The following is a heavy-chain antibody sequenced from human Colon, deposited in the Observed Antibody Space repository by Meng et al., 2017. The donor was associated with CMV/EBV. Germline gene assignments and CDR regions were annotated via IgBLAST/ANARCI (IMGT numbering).Heavy chain of an antibody. D-gene: IGHD3-10*01. J-gene: IGHJ4*02. CDR3: ARVPASTMVRGVGKYYFDY. V-gene: IGHV4-39*07. CDR1: AGSISSSSYY. CDR2: ISYSGST. Sequence: SETLSLTCTVSAGSISSSSYYWGWIRQPPGKGLEWIGSISYSGSTYYNPSLKSRVTISVDTSNNQFSLKVSSVTAADTAVYYCARVPASTMVRGVGKYYFDYWGQGTLVTVSS.